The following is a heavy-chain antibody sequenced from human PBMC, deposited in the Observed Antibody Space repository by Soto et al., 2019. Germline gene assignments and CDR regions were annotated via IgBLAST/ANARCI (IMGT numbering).Heavy chain of an antibody. D-gene: IGHD6-19*01. Sequence: GESLKISCKGSGYSFTSYWIGWVRQMPEKGLEWMGIIYPGDSDTRYSPSFQGQVTISADKSISTAYLQWSSLKASDTALYCCARPFDSSGRFDSWGQGTLVTVSS. CDR3: ARPFDSSGRFDS. CDR1: GYSFTSYW. J-gene: IGHJ5*01. CDR2: IYPGDSDT. V-gene: IGHV5-51*01.